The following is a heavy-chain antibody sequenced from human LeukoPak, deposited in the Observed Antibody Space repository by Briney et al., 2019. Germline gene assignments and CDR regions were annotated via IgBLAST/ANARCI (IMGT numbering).Heavy chain of an antibody. CDR3: ARGRSLPGSYYHYYYYYYGMDV. Sequence: SETLSLTCTVSGGSISSGGYYWSWIRQHPGKGLEWIGYIYYSGSTYYNPSLKSRVTISVDTSKNQFSLKLSSVTAADTAVYYCARGRSLPGSYYHYYYYYYGMDVWGQGTTVTVSS. CDR1: GGSISSGGYY. V-gene: IGHV4-31*03. CDR2: IYYSGST. D-gene: IGHD3-10*01. J-gene: IGHJ6*02.